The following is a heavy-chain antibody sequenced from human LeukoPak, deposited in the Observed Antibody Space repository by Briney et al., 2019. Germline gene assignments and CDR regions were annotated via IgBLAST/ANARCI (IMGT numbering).Heavy chain of an antibody. CDR1: GYTFTSYD. J-gene: IGHJ4*02. CDR3: ARVAYDFWSGSLLTYDY. V-gene: IGHV1-8*01. D-gene: IGHD3-3*01. Sequence: ASVKVSCKASGYTFTSYDINWVRRATGQGLEWMGWMNPNSGNTGYAQKFQGRVTMTRNTSISTAYMELSSLRSEDTAVYYCARVAYDFWSGSLLTYDYWGQGTLVTVSS. CDR2: MNPNSGNT.